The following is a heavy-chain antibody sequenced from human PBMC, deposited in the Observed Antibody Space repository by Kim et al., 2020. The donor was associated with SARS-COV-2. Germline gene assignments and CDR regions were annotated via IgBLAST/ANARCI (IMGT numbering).Heavy chain of an antibody. CDR3: ARGGWSGFDWGNF. Sequence: GALRLSCEASGFTFSSYWMSWVRQAPGKGLEWVANIKQDGSEKYYMDSVKGRFTISRDNAKNSLYLQMNSLRAEDTAVYFCARGGWSGFDWGNFWGQGTLVIVSS. CDR2: IKQDGSEK. V-gene: IGHV3-7*01. J-gene: IGHJ4*02. CDR1: GFTFSSYW. D-gene: IGHD5-12*01.